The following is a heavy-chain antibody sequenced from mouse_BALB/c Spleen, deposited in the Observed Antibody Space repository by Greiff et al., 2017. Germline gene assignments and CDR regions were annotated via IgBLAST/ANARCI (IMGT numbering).Heavy chain of an antibody. J-gene: IGHJ3*01. V-gene: IGHV1-54*01. D-gene: IGHD1-1*01. Sequence: QVQLQQSGAELVRPGTSVKVSCKASGYAFTNYLIEWVKQRPGQGLEWIGVINPGSGGTNYNEKFKGKATLTADKSSSTAYMQLSSLTSDDSAVYFCARSDYGSSLWFAYWGQGTLVTVSA. CDR2: INPGSGGT. CDR3: ARSDYGSSLWFAY. CDR1: GYAFTNYL.